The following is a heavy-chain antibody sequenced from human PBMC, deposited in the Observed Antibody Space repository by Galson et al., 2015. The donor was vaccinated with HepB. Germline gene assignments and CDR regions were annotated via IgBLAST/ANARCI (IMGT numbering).Heavy chain of an antibody. J-gene: IGHJ4*02. Sequence: SLRLSCAASGFTFSSYAMSWVRQAPGKGLEWVSGISVSGDNTYYADSVKGRFTISRDNSKNTLYLQMIILRAEDTAVYYCAKVTSAASYTDYWGRGTLVTVSS. CDR1: GFTFSSYA. CDR3: AKVTSAASYTDY. V-gene: IGHV3-23*01. CDR2: ISVSGDNT. D-gene: IGHD3-16*01.